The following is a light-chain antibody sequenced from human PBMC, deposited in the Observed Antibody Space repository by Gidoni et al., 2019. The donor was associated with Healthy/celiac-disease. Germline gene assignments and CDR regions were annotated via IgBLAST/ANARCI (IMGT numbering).Light chain of an antibody. Sequence: DIVMTQSPDSLAVSLGERATINCKSSQSVFYSSNNKNYLAWYQQKPGQPPKLLIYWASTRESGVTDRFSGSGSGTDFTLTISSLQSEDVAVYYCQQYYSTPPYTFGQGTKLEIK. V-gene: IGKV4-1*01. CDR2: WAS. CDR1: QSVFYSSNNKNY. J-gene: IGKJ2*01. CDR3: QQYYSTPPYT.